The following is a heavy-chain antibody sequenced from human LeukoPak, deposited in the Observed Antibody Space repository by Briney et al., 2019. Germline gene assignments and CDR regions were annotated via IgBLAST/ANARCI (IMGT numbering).Heavy chain of an antibody. Sequence: PSETLSLTCTVSGGSISSSSYYWGWIRQPPGKGLEWIGSIYYSGSTYYNPSLKGRVTISVDTSKNQFSLKLSSVTAADTAVYYCARCGWTAFDYWGQGTLVTVSS. V-gene: IGHV4-39*07. CDR2: IYYSGST. CDR1: GGSISSSSYY. J-gene: IGHJ4*02. D-gene: IGHD6-19*01. CDR3: ARCGWTAFDY.